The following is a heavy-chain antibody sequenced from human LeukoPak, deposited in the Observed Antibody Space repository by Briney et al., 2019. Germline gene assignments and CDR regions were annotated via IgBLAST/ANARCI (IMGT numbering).Heavy chain of an antibody. Sequence: PSETLSLTCTVSGGSISSGGYYWSWIRQRPGKGLEWIGYIYYSGSTYYNPPLKSRVTISVDTSKNQFSLKLSSVTAADTAVYYCARGGKVWFDPWGQGTLVTVSS. CDR3: ARGGKVWFDP. D-gene: IGHD1-26*01. J-gene: IGHJ5*02. CDR2: IYYSGST. CDR1: GGSISSGGYY. V-gene: IGHV4-31*03.